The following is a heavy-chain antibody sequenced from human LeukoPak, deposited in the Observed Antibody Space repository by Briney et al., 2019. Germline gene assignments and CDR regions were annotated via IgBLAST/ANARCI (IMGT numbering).Heavy chain of an antibody. CDR2: ISWNSGSI. J-gene: IGHJ4*02. D-gene: IGHD5-18*01. V-gene: IGHV3-9*01. CDR3: AKELTRGYSYGNYFDY. CDR1: GFTFDDYA. Sequence: GGSLRLSCAASGFTFDDYAMHWVRQAPGKGLEWVSGISWNSGSIGYADSVKGRFTISRDNAKNSLYLQMNSLRAEDTALYYCAKELTRGYSYGNYFDYWGQGTLVTVSS.